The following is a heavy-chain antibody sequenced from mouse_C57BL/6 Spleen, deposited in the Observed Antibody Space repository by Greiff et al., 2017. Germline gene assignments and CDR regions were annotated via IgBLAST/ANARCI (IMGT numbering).Heavy chain of an antibody. CDR3: ARDYGSSYSFDY. CDR2: IYPGSGST. J-gene: IGHJ2*01. Sequence: QVQLKQSGAELVKPGASVKMSCKASGYTFTSYWITWVKQRPGQGLEWIGDIYPGSGSTNYNEKFKSKATLAVDTSSSTAYMQLSSLTSEDSAVYYCARDYGSSYSFDYWGQGTTLTVAS. CDR1: GYTFTSYW. D-gene: IGHD1-1*01. V-gene: IGHV1-55*01.